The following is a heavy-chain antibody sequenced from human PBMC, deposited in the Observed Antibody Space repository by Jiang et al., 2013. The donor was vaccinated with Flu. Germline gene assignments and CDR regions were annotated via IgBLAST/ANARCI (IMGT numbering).Heavy chain of an antibody. CDR3: ARDASGGYNWFDP. J-gene: IGHJ5*02. CDR2: IYYSGTT. V-gene: IGHV4-59*01. Sequence: GPGLVKPSETLSLTCTVSGGSITSYYWNWMRQPPGKGLEWIGYIYYSGTTNYNPSLKSRVTISVDTSKNQFSLKLSSVTSADTAVYYCARDASGGYNWFDPWGQGTLVTVSS. CDR1: GGSITSYY. D-gene: IGHD3-22*01.